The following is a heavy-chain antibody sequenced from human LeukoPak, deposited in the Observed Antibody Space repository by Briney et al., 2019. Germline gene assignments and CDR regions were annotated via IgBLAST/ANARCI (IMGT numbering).Heavy chain of an antibody. CDR2: INPNSGDT. J-gene: IGHJ3*02. D-gene: IGHD3-16*01. CDR1: GYTFTAYY. CDR3: ARGSANGGASKRAFDI. Sequence: ASVKLSCKSSGYTFTAYYMHWLRQAPGQGLELMAWINPNSGDTESSYNFHGRVTMTRSTSISTAYMELSSLISDDTAVYFCARGSANGGASKRAFDIWGQGTMATVSS. V-gene: IGHV1-2*02.